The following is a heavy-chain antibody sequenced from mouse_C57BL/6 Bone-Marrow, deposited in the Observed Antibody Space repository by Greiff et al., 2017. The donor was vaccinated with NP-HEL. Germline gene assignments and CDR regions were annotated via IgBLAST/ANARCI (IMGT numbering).Heavy chain of an antibody. Sequence: VQLQQSGAELVMPGASVKLSCKASGYTFTSYWMHWVKQRPGQGLEWIGEIDPSDSYTNYNQKFKGKSTLTVDKSSSTAYMQLSSLTSEDSAVYYCARRGYYGAWFAYWGQGTLVTVSA. CDR2: IDPSDSYT. D-gene: IGHD1-1*01. J-gene: IGHJ3*01. CDR3: ARRGYYGAWFAY. CDR1: GYTFTSYW. V-gene: IGHV1-69*01.